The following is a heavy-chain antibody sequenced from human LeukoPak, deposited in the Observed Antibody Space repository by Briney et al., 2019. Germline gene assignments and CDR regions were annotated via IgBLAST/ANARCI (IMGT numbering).Heavy chain of an antibody. CDR3: AKEQDYDFWSGSKMDYYGMDV. CDR2: MSSSSSYI. Sequence: GGSLRLSCAASGFTFSSYSMNLVRQAPGKGLEWVSSMSSSSSYIYYADSVKGRFTISRDNAKNSLYLQMNSLRAEDTAVYYCAKEQDYDFWSGSKMDYYGMDVWGQGTTVTVSS. J-gene: IGHJ6*02. CDR1: GFTFSSYS. D-gene: IGHD3-3*01. V-gene: IGHV3-21*01.